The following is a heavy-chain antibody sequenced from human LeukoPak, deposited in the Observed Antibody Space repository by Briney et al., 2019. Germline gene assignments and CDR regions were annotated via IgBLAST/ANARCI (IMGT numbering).Heavy chain of an antibody. D-gene: IGHD4-11*01. CDR1: GFTFSSYA. CDR2: ISGSGGST. CDR3: ARDPSSNRFQYFDF. J-gene: IGHJ4*02. V-gene: IGHV3-23*01. Sequence: PGGSLRLSCAASGFTFSSYAMSWVRQAPGKGLEWVSAISGSGGSTYYADSVRGRFSISRDTAENSLFLQMNSLTAEDTAVYYCARDPSSNRFQYFDFWGQGALVTVSS.